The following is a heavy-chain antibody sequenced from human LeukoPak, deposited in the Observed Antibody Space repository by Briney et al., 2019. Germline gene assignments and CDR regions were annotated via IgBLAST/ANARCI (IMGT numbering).Heavy chain of an antibody. D-gene: IGHD3-22*01. CDR2: IWYDGSNK. J-gene: IGHJ4*02. CDR1: GFTFSSYG. CDR3: ARARNDYDSNGFSALDY. Sequence: GGPLRLSCAASGFTFSSYGMHWVRQAPGKGLEWVAGIWYDGSNKNYADSVKGRFTVSRDNSKNTLYLQMNSLTVEDTAVYYCARARNDYDSNGFSALDYWGQGTLVTVSS. V-gene: IGHV3-33*01.